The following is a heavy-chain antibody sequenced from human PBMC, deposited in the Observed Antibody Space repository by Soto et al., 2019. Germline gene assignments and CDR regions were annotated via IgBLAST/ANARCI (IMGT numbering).Heavy chain of an antibody. J-gene: IGHJ4*02. CDR1: GFTFSSYS. CDR2: MSSSSSYI. CDR3: AREGYSYGKIFDY. V-gene: IGHV3-21*01. D-gene: IGHD5-18*01. Sequence: PGGSLRLSCAASGFTFSSYSMNWVRQAPGKGLEWVSSMSSSSSYIYYVDSVKGRFTISRDNAKNSLYLQMNSLRAEDTAVYYCAREGYSYGKIFDYWGQGTLVTVSS.